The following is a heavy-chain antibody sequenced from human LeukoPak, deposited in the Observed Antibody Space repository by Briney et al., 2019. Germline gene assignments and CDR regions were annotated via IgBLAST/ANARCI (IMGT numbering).Heavy chain of an antibody. D-gene: IGHD6-19*01. J-gene: IGHJ5*02. V-gene: IGHV3-30-3*01. Sequence: GGSLRLSCAASGFTFSSYAMHWVRQAPGKGLEWVAVISYDGSNKYYADSVKGRFTISRDNSKNTLYLQMNSLRAEDTAVYYCAGVRPPYSSGWNWFDPWGQGTLVTVSS. CDR2: ISYDGSNK. CDR3: AGVRPPYSSGWNWFDP. CDR1: GFTFSSYA.